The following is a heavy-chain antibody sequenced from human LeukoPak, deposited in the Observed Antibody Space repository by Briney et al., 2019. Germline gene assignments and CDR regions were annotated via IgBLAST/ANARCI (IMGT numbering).Heavy chain of an antibody. Sequence: ASVKVSCKASGYTFTGYYMHWVRQALGQGLEWMGWINPNSGGTNYAQKFQGRVTMTRDTSISTAYMELSRLRSDDTAVYYCARGERGSGSYLWDYWGQGTLVTVSS. D-gene: IGHD3-10*01. CDR1: GYTFTGYY. V-gene: IGHV1-2*02. CDR2: INPNSGGT. CDR3: ARGERGSGSYLWDY. J-gene: IGHJ4*02.